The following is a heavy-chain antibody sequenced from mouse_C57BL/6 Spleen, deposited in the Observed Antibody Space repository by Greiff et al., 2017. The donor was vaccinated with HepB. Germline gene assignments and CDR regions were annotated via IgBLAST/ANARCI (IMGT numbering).Heavy chain of an antibody. V-gene: IGHV1-55*01. D-gene: IGHD2-4*01. CDR2: IYPGSGST. CDR3: ARQYDYDPYYFAY. J-gene: IGHJ2*01. Sequence: VQLQQPGAELVKPGASVKMSCKASGYTFTSYWITWVKQRPGQGLEWIGDIYPGSGSTNYNEKFKSKATLTVDTSSSTAYTQLSSLTSEDSAVYDCARQYDYDPYYFAYWGQGTTLTVSS. CDR1: GYTFTSYW.